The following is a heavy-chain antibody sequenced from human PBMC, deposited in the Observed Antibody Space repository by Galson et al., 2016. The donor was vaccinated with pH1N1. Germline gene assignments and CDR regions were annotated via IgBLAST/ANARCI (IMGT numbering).Heavy chain of an antibody. Sequence: SLRLSCATSGFRFDDYAMHWVRQGPGKGLEWVSGINWKSNNIVYADSMKGRFSISRDNAKRSLFLEMNSLRVEDTALYYCVKDFKGYFYYMDVWGKGTTLTVSS. CDR2: INWKSNNI. CDR3: VKDFKGYFYYMDV. CDR1: GFRFDDYA. J-gene: IGHJ6*03. V-gene: IGHV3-9*01.